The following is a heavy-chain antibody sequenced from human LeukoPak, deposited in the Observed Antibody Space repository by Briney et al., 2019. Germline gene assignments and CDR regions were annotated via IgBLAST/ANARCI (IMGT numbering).Heavy chain of an antibody. J-gene: IGHJ4*02. CDR3: ARGLWAWRYFD. Sequence: PSETLSLTCAVYGGSFSGYYWSWIRQPPGKGLEWIGEINHSGSTNYTPSLRSRVTISVDTSKNQFSLKLSSVTAADTAVYYCARGLWAWRYFDWAQGTLVTVSS. CDR2: INHSGST. V-gene: IGHV4-34*01. D-gene: IGHD3-9*01. CDR1: GGSFSGYY.